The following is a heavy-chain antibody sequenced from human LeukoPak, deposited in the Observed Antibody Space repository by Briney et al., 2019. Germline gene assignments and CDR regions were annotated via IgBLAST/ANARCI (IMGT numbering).Heavy chain of an antibody. D-gene: IGHD1-1*01. Sequence: GSLRLSCAASGFTFSSYEMNWVRQAPGRGLEWIGEINQSGTTNCDPSLKSRVSMSIDTSKSQFSLNLRSVTAADTAVYYCARYVPVKTGPTRASFDYWGQGVLVTVSS. CDR3: ARYVPVKTGPTRASFDY. J-gene: IGHJ4*02. CDR1: GFTFSSYE. V-gene: IGHV4-34*01. CDR2: INQSGTT.